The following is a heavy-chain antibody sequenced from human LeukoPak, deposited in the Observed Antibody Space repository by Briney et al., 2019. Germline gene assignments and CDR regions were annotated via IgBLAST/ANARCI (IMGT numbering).Heavy chain of an antibody. V-gene: IGHV3-30*03. CDR1: GFTFSSYG. CDR3: ARVIYGDYGNDAFDI. CDR2: ISYDAKSN. D-gene: IGHD4-17*01. J-gene: IGHJ3*02. Sequence: GGSLRLSCVTSGFTFSSYGMHWVRQVPGKGLEWVAVISYDAKSNYHVDSVKGRFTISRDNSKNTLYLQMNSLRAEDTAVYYCARVIYGDYGNDAFDIWGQGTMVTVSS.